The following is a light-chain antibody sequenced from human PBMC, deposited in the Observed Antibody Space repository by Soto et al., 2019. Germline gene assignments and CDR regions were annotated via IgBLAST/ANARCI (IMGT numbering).Light chain of an antibody. V-gene: IGLV3-21*04. CDR1: NIGTKS. J-gene: IGLJ2*01. CDR3: QVWDRSSDHRVV. Sequence: SSELTQPPSVSVAPGKTARISCGRNNIGTKSVHWYQQKPGQAPVLVIYYDSARPSGIPERFSGSNAGNTATLTISTVEAGDEADYYCQVWDRSSDHRVVFAGGTKVTVL. CDR2: YDS.